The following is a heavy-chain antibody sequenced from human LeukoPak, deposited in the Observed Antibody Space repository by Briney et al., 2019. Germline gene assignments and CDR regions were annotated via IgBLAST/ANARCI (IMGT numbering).Heavy chain of an antibody. D-gene: IGHD3-10*01. CDR2: IYYSGST. V-gene: IGHV4-59*01. J-gene: IGHJ3*02. CDR1: GGSLSSYY. CDR3: AATYGSGSRGDAFDI. Sequence: SETLSLTCTVSGGSLSSYYWSWIRQPPGKGLEWIGYIYYSGSTNYNPSLKSRVTISVDTSKNQFSLKLSSVTAADTAVYYCAATYGSGSRGDAFDIWGQGTMVTVSS.